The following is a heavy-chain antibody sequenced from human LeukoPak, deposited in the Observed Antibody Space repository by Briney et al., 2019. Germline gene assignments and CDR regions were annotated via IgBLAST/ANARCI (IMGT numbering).Heavy chain of an antibody. CDR3: ARSGYDWYYYYYMDV. CDR2: IWYDGSNK. D-gene: IGHD5-12*01. CDR1: GFTFSSYG. J-gene: IGHJ6*03. V-gene: IGHV3-33*01. Sequence: PGGSLRLSCAASGFTFSSYGMHWVRQAPGKGLEWVAVIWYDGSNKYYADSVKGRFTISRDNSKNTLYLQMNSLRAEDTAVYYCARSGYDWYYYYYMDVWGKGTTVTVSS.